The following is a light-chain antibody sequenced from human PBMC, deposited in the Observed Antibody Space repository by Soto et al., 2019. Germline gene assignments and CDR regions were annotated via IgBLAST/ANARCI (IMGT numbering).Light chain of an antibody. Sequence: EIVLTLSPGTLSLYRGERATLCCRAGQSVTTNYLAWYQQKPGQAPRLLIYGASSRATGIPDRFSGSGSGTDFTLTVSRLEPEDFAVYYCHQYDSWTFGQGTKVDIK. CDR2: GAS. CDR1: QSVTTNY. J-gene: IGKJ1*01. V-gene: IGKV3-20*01. CDR3: HQYDSWT.